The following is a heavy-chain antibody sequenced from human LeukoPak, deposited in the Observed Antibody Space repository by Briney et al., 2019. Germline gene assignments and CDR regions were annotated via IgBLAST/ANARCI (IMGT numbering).Heavy chain of an antibody. CDR2: INWNGGST. J-gene: IGHJ3*02. CDR1: GFTLDDYA. V-gene: IGHV3-20*04. D-gene: IGHD2-21*01. CDR3: ARDAHFGGVFDI. Sequence: RPGGSLRLSCAASGFTLDDYAMSWVRHAPGKGLEGVSGINWNGGSTGYVDSVKGRFAISRDNAKNSLYLQMNSLTGEDTALYYCARDAHFGGVFDIWGQGTMVTVSS.